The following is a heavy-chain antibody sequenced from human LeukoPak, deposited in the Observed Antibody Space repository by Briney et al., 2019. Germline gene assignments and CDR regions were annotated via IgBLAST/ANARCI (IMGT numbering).Heavy chain of an antibody. CDR2: ISSSSSYI. CDR3: SRDPRNNDY. Sequence: GGSLRLSCAASGFTFSSYSMNWVRQTPGKGLEWVSCISSSSSYIFYADSVKGRFTMSRDNAKKSLFLQMNSLRAEDTAVYYCSRDPRNNDYWGQGTLVTVSS. V-gene: IGHV3-21*01. CDR1: GFTFSSYS. J-gene: IGHJ4*02.